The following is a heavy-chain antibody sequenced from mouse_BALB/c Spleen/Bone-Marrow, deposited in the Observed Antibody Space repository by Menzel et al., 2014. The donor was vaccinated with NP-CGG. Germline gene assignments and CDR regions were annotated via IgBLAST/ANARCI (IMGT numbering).Heavy chain of an antibody. J-gene: IGHJ3*01. CDR2: IWAGGST. CDR3: ASPIYYDYPLFAY. V-gene: IGHV2-9*02. D-gene: IGHD2-4*01. CDR1: GSSLTSYG. Sequence: QVQLQQSGPGLVAPSQSLSITCTVSGSSLTSYGVHWVRQPPGKGLEWLGVIWAGGSTDYNSALMSRLSISKDNSKSQVFLKMNSLQTDDTAMYYCASPIYYDYPLFAYWGQGTLVTVSA.